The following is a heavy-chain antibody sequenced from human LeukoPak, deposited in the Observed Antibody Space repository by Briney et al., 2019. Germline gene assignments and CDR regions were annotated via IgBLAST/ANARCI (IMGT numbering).Heavy chain of an antibody. D-gene: IGHD3-9*01. CDR2: ISAYNGNT. V-gene: IGHV1-18*01. J-gene: IGHJ3*02. CDR1: GYTFTSYG. CDR3: ARENNILTGYNNDAFDI. Sequence: ASVKVSCKASGYTFTSYGISWVRQAPGQGLEWMGWISAYNGNTNYAQKLQGRVTMTTDTSTSTAYMELRSLRSDDTDVYYCARENNILTGYNNDAFDIWGQGTMVTVSS.